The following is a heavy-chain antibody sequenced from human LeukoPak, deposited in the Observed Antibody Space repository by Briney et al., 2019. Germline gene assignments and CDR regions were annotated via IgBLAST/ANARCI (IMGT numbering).Heavy chain of an antibody. V-gene: IGHV3-23*01. CDR1: GFTFRTYV. Sequence: PGGSLRLSCAASGFTFRTYVMNWVRQAPGKGLEWVSGIRGSGTSTDYADPVKGRFTISRDNSKNTVFLQMNSLTAGDTAVYYCAREGTQTPGGLYWYFDLWGRGALVTVSS. CDR2: IRGSGTST. CDR3: AREGTQTPGGLYWYFDL. D-gene: IGHD3-10*01. J-gene: IGHJ2*01.